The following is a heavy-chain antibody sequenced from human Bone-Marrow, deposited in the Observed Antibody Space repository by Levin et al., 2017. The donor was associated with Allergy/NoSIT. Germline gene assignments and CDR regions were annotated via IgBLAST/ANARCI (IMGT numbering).Heavy chain of an antibody. CDR3: AKDKGAMIVAEDGMDV. D-gene: IGHD3-22*01. CDR2: ISYDGSNK. V-gene: IGHV3-30*18. CDR1: GFTFSSSG. Sequence: LSLTCAASGFTFSSSGMHWVRQAPGKGLEWVAVISYDGSNKYYADSVKGRFTISRDNSKNTLYLQMNSLRAEDTAVYYCAKDKGAMIVAEDGMDVWGQGTTVTVSS. J-gene: IGHJ6*02.